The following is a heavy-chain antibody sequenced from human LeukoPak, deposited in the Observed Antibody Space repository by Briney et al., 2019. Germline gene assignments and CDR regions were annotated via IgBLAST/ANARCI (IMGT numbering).Heavy chain of an antibody. Sequence: ASVKVSCKASGYTFTSYGISWVRQAPGQGLEWMGGIIPIFGTANYAQKFQGRVTITADKSTSTAYMELRSLRSEDTAVYYCARATSTATYNWFDPWGQGTLVTVSS. CDR1: GYTFTSYG. CDR2: IIPIFGTA. CDR3: ARATSTATYNWFDP. J-gene: IGHJ5*02. V-gene: IGHV1-69*06. D-gene: IGHD5-12*01.